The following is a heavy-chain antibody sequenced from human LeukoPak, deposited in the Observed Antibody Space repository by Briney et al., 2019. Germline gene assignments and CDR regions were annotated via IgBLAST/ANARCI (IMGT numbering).Heavy chain of an antibody. D-gene: IGHD5-18*01. J-gene: IGHJ3*02. V-gene: IGHV4-4*07. CDR1: GGSITTYY. CDR2: ISTSGST. CDR3: ARDGDSPLDAFDI. Sequence: PSETLSLTCTVSGGSITTYYWSWIRQPAGKGLEWIGHISTSGSTNYNPSLKSRVTMSIDTSKNQFSLKLGSVTAADTAVYYCARDGDSPLDAFDIWGQGTMVTVSS.